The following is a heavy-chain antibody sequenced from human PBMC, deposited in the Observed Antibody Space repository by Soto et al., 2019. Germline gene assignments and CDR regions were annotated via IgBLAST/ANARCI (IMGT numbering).Heavy chain of an antibody. J-gene: IGHJ3*02. Sequence: EVQLVESGGGLVQPGRSLRLSCAASGFTFDDYAMHWVRQAPGKGLEWVSGISWNSGSIGYADSVKGRFTISRDNAKNSLYLQMNSLRAEDTALYYCAKSLAGRRYGDDAFDILGQGTMVTVSS. V-gene: IGHV3-9*01. CDR2: ISWNSGSI. D-gene: IGHD2-15*01. CDR3: AKSLAGRRYGDDAFDI. CDR1: GFTFDDYA.